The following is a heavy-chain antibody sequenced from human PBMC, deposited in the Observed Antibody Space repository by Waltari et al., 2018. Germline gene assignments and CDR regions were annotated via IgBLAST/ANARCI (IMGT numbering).Heavy chain of an antibody. CDR1: GDKFSTYW. Sequence: EVRLVQSGAEVKKPGESLKISCKGSGDKFSTYWIGWVRQMPGKGLEWMGIIYVGYSVTRYSPPFRGQGPMSADKSITTAYLQWSSLKASDTAMYYCARREHDYDYVGGSYRRVIDTFDIWGQGTRVTVSS. J-gene: IGHJ3*02. V-gene: IGHV5-51*03. CDR3: ARREHDYDYVGGSYRRVIDTFDI. CDR2: IYVGYSVT. D-gene: IGHD3-16*02.